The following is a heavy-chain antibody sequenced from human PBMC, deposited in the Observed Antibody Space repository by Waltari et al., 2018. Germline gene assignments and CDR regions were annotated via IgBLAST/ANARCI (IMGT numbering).Heavy chain of an antibody. V-gene: IGHV3-9*01. CDR3: AKDLDSVSPTSAYDI. CDR2: ISWSSGSI. D-gene: IGHD1-1*01. J-gene: IGHJ3*02. Sequence: EVQLVESGGGLVQPGRSLRLSCAASGFTFDDYAMHWVRQAPGKGLEWVSGISWSSGSIVYADSVKGRFTISRDNAKNALYLQMNSLRGDDTALYHCAKDLDSVSPTSAYDIWGQGTMVTVSS. CDR1: GFTFDDYA.